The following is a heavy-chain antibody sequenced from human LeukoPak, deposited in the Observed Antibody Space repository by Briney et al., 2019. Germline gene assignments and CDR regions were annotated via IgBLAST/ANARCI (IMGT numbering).Heavy chain of an antibody. J-gene: IGHJ5*02. CDR1: GGSISSSSYY. V-gene: IGHV4-39*01. Sequence: SETLSLTCTVSGGSISSSSYYWGWIRQPPGKGLEWIGRIYYSGSTYYNPSLKSRVTISVDTSKNQFSLKLSSVTAADTAVYYCASPNDYGGNWFDPWGQGTLVTVSS. D-gene: IGHD4-23*01. CDR3: ASPNDYGGNWFDP. CDR2: IYYSGST.